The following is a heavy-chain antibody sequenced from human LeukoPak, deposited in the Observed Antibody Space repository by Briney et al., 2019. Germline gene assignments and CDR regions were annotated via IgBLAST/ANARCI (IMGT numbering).Heavy chain of an antibody. CDR2: IYPGDSDT. CDR1: GYRLTSYW. Sequence: GESLKISCQGSGYRLTSYWIGWVRQIPGKGLEWMGLIYPGDSDTRYSSSFQGQVTISADKSINPAYLQWSSLKASDTAMYYCAIGGDSSTSCYRCFGYLGQGTLVTVSS. CDR3: AIGGDSSTSCYRCFGY. D-gene: IGHD2-2*02. J-gene: IGHJ4*02. V-gene: IGHV5-51*01.